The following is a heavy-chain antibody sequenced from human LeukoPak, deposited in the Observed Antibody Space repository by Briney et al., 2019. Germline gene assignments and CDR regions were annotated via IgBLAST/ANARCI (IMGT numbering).Heavy chain of an antibody. CDR2: TNSGGTST. D-gene: IGHD2-8*01. V-gene: IGHV3-23*01. Sequence: GGSLRLSCATSGFPFSDFSMSWVRQAPGKGLEWISTTNSGGTSTYYAESVKGRFTISRDNSKNTPYLQMSSLRVEDTAVYYCAKQSYARSLGEGGPGTLVSVSS. J-gene: IGHJ4*02. CDR3: AKQSYARSLGE. CDR1: GFPFSDFS.